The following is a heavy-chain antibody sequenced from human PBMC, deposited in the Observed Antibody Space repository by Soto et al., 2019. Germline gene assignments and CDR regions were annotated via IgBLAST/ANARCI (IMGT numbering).Heavy chain of an antibody. CDR2: IYWADDK. J-gene: IGHJ4*02. D-gene: IGHD5-18*01. CDR1: GFSLSTSGVG. CDR3: EHVYTAIDY. V-gene: IGHV2-5*02. Sequence: QITLKESGPTLVKPTQTLTLTCTFSGFSLSTSGVGVGWIRQPPGKALEWLALIYWADDKRYSPSLKSRLTITKDTSKNHVVLTMTNMDPVDTATYYCEHVYTAIDYWGQGTLVTVSS.